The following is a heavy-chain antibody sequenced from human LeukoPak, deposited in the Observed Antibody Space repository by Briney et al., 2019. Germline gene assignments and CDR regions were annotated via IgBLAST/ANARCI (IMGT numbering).Heavy chain of an antibody. V-gene: IGHV3-23*01. CDR2: ISPSGSKT. D-gene: IGHD1-14*01. Sequence: HPGGSLRLSCAASGFSFYTDAMNWVRQAPGKGLEWVSAISPSGSKTYYADSVKGRFTISRDKSRNTLYLQMKSLRPEDTAIYYCGKASTVLKPIDSWGRGTLVTVSS. CDR1: GFSFYTDA. J-gene: IGHJ4*02. CDR3: GKASTVLKPIDS.